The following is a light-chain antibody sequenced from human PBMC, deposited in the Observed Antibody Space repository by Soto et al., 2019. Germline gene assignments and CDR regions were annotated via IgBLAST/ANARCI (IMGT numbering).Light chain of an antibody. V-gene: IGKV3-15*01. CDR2: RAS. Sequence: EIVMTQSPATLSVSPGGSATLSCRASQHVSSNFAWYRQKPGQAPTLLIYRASTRSTGIPARFSGTGSGTEFTLTISSLQSEDFAVYYCQQYNNWPYTFGQGTKLEIK. CDR3: QQYNNWPYT. J-gene: IGKJ2*01. CDR1: QHVSSN.